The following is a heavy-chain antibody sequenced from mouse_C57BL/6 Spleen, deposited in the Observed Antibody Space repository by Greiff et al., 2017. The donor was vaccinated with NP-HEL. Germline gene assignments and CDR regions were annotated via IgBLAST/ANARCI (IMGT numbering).Heavy chain of an antibody. CDR2: ISSGSSTI. J-gene: IGHJ2*01. D-gene: IGHD1-2*01. CDR1: GFTFSDYG. Sequence: EVKVVESGGGLVKPGGSLKLSCAASGFTFSDYGMHWVRQAPEKGLEWVAYISSGSSTIYYADTVKGRFTISRDNAKNTLFLQMTSLGSEDTAMYYCARFVTTAYFDDWGKGTTLTVSS. V-gene: IGHV5-17*01. CDR3: ARFVTTAYFDD.